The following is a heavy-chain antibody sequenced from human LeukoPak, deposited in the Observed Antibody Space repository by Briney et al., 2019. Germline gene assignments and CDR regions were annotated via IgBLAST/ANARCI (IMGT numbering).Heavy chain of an antibody. V-gene: IGHV4-59*01. D-gene: IGHD3-3*01. CDR2: VYYNGNT. Sequence: SETLSLTCLVSGEPISSYYWSWIRQAPGRGPEYIGNVYYNGNTNYNPSLKSRVAISVDASKDQFSLKVDSVTTADTAVYYCARGDYDFWSGNWRFDTWGQGTLVTVSS. CDR1: GEPISSYY. CDR3: ARGDYDFWSGNWRFDT. J-gene: IGHJ4*02.